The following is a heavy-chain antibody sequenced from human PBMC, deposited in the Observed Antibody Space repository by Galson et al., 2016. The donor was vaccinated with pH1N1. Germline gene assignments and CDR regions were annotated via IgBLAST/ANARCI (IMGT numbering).Heavy chain of an antibody. V-gene: IGHV3-30*04. J-gene: IGHJ4*01. CDR2: ISYEGSDK. D-gene: IGHD5-24*01. CDR3: AREGKRWLQFEALDI. Sequence: SLRLSCAASGFAFNNYAVHWVRQAPGKGLEWVAIISYEGSDKYYADSVKGRFTISRDNSKNTLYLQMNSLRAGDTAIYYCAREGKRWLQFEALDIWGQGNPRHRLL. CDR1: GFAFNNYA.